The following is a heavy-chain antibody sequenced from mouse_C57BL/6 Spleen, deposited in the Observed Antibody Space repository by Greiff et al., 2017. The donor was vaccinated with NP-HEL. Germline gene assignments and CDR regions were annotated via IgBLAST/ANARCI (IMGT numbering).Heavy chain of an antibody. CDR1: GYTFTSYW. J-gene: IGHJ4*01. CDR3: ARLPYYYGSSPYAMDY. D-gene: IGHD1-1*01. CDR2: IDPSDSYT. Sequence: QVQLQQPGAELVMPGASVKLSCKASGYTFTSYWMHWVKQRPGQGLEWIGEIDPSDSYTNYNQKFKGKSTLTVDKSSSTAYMQLSSLTSEDSAVYYCARLPYYYGSSPYAMDYWGQGTSVTVSS. V-gene: IGHV1-69*01.